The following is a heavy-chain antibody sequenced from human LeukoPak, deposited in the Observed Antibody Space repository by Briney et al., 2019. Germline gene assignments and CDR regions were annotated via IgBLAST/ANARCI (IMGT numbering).Heavy chain of an antibody. Sequence: TGGSLRLSCAASGFTFSGYAMSWVRQAPGKGLEWVSAISGSGGSTYYADSVKGRFTISRDNSKNTLYLQMNSLRAEDTAVYYCAKDRPPGTAAGYFDYWGQGTLVTVSS. CDR1: GFTFSGYA. CDR3: AKDRPPGTAAGYFDY. D-gene: IGHD6-13*01. V-gene: IGHV3-23*01. CDR2: ISGSGGST. J-gene: IGHJ4*02.